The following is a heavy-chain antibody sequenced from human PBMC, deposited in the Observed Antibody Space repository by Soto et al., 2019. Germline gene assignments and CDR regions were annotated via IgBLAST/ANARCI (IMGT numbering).Heavy chain of an antibody. CDR2: IYESGTI. CDR3: ARDRGFGMDA. V-gene: IGHV4-31*03. J-gene: IGHJ6*02. Sequence: QVPLQESGPGLVKPSQTLSLTCTVSGGSINGGRYYWNWIRQHPGKGLGWIGYIYESGTIDYNPSLKSRVIISQDTSENQFFLRLTSVTAADTAVYYCARDRGFGMDAWGHGTLVIVSS. CDR1: GGSINGGRYY.